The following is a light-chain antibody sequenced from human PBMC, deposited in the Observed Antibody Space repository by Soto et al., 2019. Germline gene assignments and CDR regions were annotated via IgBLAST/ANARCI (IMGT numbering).Light chain of an antibody. J-gene: IGLJ1*01. V-gene: IGLV2-14*01. CDR1: SSDVGRYNY. CDR3: SSYTRSSTYV. CDR2: EVS. Sequence: QSVLTQPASVSGSPGQSITISCTGTSSDVGRYNYVSWYQQHPGKAPKVMIYEVSNRPSGVSNRFSGSKSGNTASLTISGLQAEDEADYYCSSYTRSSTYVFGTGTKLTVL.